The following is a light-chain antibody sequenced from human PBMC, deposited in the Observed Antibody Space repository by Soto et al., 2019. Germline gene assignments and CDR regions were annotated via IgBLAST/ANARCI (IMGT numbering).Light chain of an antibody. CDR3: SSYTSSSTV. Sequence: QLVLTQPASVSGSPGQSMTISCTGTSSDVGGYNYVSWYQQHPGKAPKLMIYDVSNRPSGVSNRFSGSKSGNTASLTISGLQAEDEADYYCSSYTSSSTVFGGGTKLTVL. J-gene: IGLJ3*02. V-gene: IGLV2-14*01. CDR2: DVS. CDR1: SSDVGGYNY.